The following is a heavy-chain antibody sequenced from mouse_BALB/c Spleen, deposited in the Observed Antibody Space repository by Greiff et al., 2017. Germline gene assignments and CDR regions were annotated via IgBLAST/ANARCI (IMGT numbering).Heavy chain of an antibody. CDR1: GFTFSSYA. J-gene: IGHJ4*01. CDR2: ISSGGSYT. D-gene: IGHD1-2*01. CDR3: ARTTAYAMDY. V-gene: IGHV5-9-4*01. Sequence: EVHLVESGGGLVKPGGSLKLSCAASGFTFSSYAMSWVRQSPEKRLEWVAEISSGGSYTYYPDTVTGRFTISRDNAKNTLYLEMSSLRSEDTAMYYCARTTAYAMDYWGQGTSVTVSS.